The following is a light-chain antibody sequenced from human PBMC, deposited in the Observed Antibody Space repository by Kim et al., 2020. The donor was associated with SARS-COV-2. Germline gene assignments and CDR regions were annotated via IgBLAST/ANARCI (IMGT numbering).Light chain of an antibody. CDR3: VLYMGSGPSWV. CDR1: SGSVSTSYY. CDR2: STN. J-gene: IGLJ3*02. V-gene: IGLV8-61*01. Sequence: QTAVTQEPSFSVSPGGTVTLTCGLSSGSVSTSYYPSWYQQTPGQAPRTLIYSTNTRSSGVPDRFPGSILGNKAALTITGAQADDESDYYCVLYMGSGPSWVFGGGTKLTVL.